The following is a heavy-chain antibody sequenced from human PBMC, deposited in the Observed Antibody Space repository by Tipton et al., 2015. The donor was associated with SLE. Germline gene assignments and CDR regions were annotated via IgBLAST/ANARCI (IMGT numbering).Heavy chain of an antibody. V-gene: IGHV4-39*07. CDR1: GFTFSSYS. Sequence: GSLRLSCAASGFTFSSYSMNWVRQAPGKGLEWIGSIYYSGSTYYNPSLKSRVTISVDTSKNQFSLKLSSVTAADTAVYYCASIAAAGTTFDYWGQGSLVTVSS. CDR2: IYYSGST. J-gene: IGHJ4*02. D-gene: IGHD6-13*01. CDR3: ASIAAAGTTFDY.